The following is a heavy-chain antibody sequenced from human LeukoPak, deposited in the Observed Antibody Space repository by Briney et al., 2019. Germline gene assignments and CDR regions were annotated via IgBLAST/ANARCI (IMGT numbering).Heavy chain of an antibody. Sequence: PSETLSLTCTVSGGSISSGGYYRSWIRQHPGKGLEWIGYIYYSGSTYYNPSLKSRVTISVDTSKNQFSLKLSSVTAADTAVYYCARDKVAGTAQAFDIWGQGTMVTVSS. CDR3: ARDKVAGTAQAFDI. J-gene: IGHJ3*02. CDR2: IYYSGST. V-gene: IGHV4-31*03. D-gene: IGHD6-19*01. CDR1: GGSISSGGYY.